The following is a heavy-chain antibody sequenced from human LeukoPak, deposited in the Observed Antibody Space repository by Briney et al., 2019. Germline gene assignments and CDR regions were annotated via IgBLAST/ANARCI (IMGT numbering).Heavy chain of an antibody. CDR2: ISGSDGST. V-gene: IGHV3-23*01. D-gene: IGHD3-22*01. Sequence: PGGSLRLSCAASGFTFSSYAMSWVRQAPGKGLEWVSAISGSDGSTYYADSVKGRFTISRDNSKNTLFLQMNSLRAEDTAVYYCAKMNAKYYDSSGYYVDYWGQGTLVTVCS. J-gene: IGHJ4*02. CDR1: GFTFSSYA. CDR3: AKMNAKYYDSSGYYVDY.